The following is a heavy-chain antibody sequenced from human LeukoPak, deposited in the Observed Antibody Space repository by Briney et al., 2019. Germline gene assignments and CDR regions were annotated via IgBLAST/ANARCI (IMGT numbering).Heavy chain of an antibody. CDR3: ARGTYGGFDY. Sequence: GGSLRLSCAASGFTFSSYEMNWVHQAPGKGLEWVSYIRSSDTSIYYADSVKGRFTISRDNAKSSLYLQMNSLRVEDTALYYCARGTYGGFDYWGQGTLVTVSS. J-gene: IGHJ4*02. D-gene: IGHD3-10*01. CDR1: GFTFSSYE. CDR2: IRSSDTSI. V-gene: IGHV3-48*03.